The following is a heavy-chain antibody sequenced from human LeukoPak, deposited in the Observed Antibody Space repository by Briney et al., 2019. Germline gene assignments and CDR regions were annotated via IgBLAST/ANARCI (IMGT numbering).Heavy chain of an antibody. D-gene: IGHD2-2*03. Sequence: ASVKVSCKASGYTFTSYGISWVRQAPGQGLEWMGWSSVYNGNTNYAQKLQGRVTMTTDTSTSTAYMELRSLRSDDTAVYYCARETGYCSSTCYCPFDYWGQGTLVTVSS. V-gene: IGHV1-18*01. J-gene: IGHJ4*02. CDR3: ARETGYCSSTCYCPFDY. CDR1: GYTFTSYG. CDR2: SSVYNGNT.